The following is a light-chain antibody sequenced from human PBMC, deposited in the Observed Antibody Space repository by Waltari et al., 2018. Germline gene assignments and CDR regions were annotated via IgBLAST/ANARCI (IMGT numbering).Light chain of an antibody. V-gene: IGKV1-12*01. CDR2: STS. CDR1: QGLSGW. Sequence: DIQMTQSPSSVSASVGDRVTVTCRASQGLSGWLAGYQQKPGKAPKLLIFSTSRLQSGVPSRFSGSGSGADFTLTISNLQPEDIATYYCQQAYRFPLTFGGGTKVEIK. CDR3: QQAYRFPLT. J-gene: IGKJ4*01.